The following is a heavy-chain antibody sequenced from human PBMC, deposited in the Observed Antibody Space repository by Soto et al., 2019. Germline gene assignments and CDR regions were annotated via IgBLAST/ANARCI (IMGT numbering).Heavy chain of an antibody. CDR2: IKDKGNNYAI. CDR3: AKEKISTSCCNWFDP. Sequence: GGSLRLSCVASGFAFSDSAIHWVRQSSGKGLEWVGRIKDKGNNYAIAYAASVTGRFTVSRDDSKNTAYLQINSLRAEDTAVYYCAKEKISTSCCNWFDPWGQGTLVTVSS. D-gene: IGHD2-2*01. J-gene: IGHJ5*02. CDR1: GFAFSDSA. V-gene: IGHV3-73*01.